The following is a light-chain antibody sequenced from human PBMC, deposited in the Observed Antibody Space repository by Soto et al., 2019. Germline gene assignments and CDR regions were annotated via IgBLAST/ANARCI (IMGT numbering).Light chain of an antibody. CDR2: SNN. CDR3: AAWDDSLNGHVI. CDR1: NSNIGKNT. Sequence: QSALTQPPSASGTPGQRLSISCSGSNSNIGKNTVNWYQQLPRTAPKLLIYSNNQRPSGVPDRFSGSKSGTSASLAISGLQSEDEGDYYCAAWDDSLNGHVIFGGGTKLTVL. J-gene: IGLJ2*01. V-gene: IGLV1-44*01.